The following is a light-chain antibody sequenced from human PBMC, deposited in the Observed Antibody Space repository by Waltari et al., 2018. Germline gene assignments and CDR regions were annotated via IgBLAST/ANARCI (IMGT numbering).Light chain of an antibody. CDR2: KDN. V-gene: IGLV3-27*01. CDR1: ALAKKY. J-gene: IGLJ3*02. Sequence: SYELTQPPSVSVSPGQTARITCSGDALAKKYGRWFQQKPGQAPVLVIYKDNERPSGLPERFAGASSGSTVTLTISGAQVEEEADYYCYSAADNNQWGFGGGTKLTVL. CDR3: YSAADNNQWG.